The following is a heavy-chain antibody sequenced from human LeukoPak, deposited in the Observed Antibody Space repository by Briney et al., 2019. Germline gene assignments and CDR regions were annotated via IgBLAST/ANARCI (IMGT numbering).Heavy chain of an antibody. J-gene: IGHJ6*02. D-gene: IGHD3-9*01. V-gene: IGHV3-74*01. CDR2: INSDGSST. Sequence: PGGSLRLSCAASGFTFSSYWMHWVRQAPGKGLVWVSRINSDGSSTSYADSVKGRFTISRDNAKKTLYLQMNSLRAEDTAVYYCARSIGLTGGGVDVWGQGTTVTVSS. CDR1: GFTFSSYW. CDR3: ARSIGLTGGGVDV.